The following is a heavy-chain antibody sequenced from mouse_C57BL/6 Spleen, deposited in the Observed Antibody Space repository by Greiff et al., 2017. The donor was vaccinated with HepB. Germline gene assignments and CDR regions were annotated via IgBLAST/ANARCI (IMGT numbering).Heavy chain of an antibody. CDR3: ARLGRNFDY. Sequence: ASVKMSCKASGYTFTDYYMNWVKQSHGKSLEWIGVINPYNGGTSYNQKFKGKATLTVDKSSSTAYMELNSLTSEDSAVYYCARLGRNFDYWGQGTTLTVSS. CDR2: INPYNGGT. J-gene: IGHJ2*01. V-gene: IGHV1-19*01. CDR1: GYTFTDYY. D-gene: IGHD4-1*01.